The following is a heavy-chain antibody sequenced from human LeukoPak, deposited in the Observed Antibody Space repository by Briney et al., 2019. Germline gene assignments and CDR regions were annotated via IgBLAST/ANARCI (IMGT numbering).Heavy chain of an antibody. CDR2: YSGST. CDR1: CGSISSSSYY. J-gene: IGHJ4*02. D-gene: IGHD3-10*01. CDR3: AGSFYGWGSMPYWAEY. V-gene: IGHV4-39*01. Sequence: PSETLSLTCSVSCGSISSSSYYWGRIRQPPGRGLECIGSYSGSTYYNPSLRGRVTISVDTSKNQFSLTLSSVTAADTAVYYCAGSFYGWGSMPYWAEYWGQGTLVTVSS.